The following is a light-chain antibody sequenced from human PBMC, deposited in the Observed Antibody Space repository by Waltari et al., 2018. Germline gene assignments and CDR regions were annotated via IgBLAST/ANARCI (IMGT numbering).Light chain of an antibody. CDR3: PQRTNWAPFFT. V-gene: IGKV3-11*01. Sequence: EIVLTQSPATLSLSPGETDTLSCRVSHTVGRYLAWYKQKPGQAPRLLIYHGSNRATGVPARFSGSGFGTDFTLSISRLEPEYFAVYYCPQRTNWAPFFTFGGGTKVEIK. CDR1: HTVGRY. J-gene: IGKJ4*01. CDR2: HGS.